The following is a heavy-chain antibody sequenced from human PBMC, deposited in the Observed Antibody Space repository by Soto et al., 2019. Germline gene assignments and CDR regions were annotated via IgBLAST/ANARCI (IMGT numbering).Heavy chain of an antibody. D-gene: IGHD2-21*01. CDR3: ARDNGLAGSFDP. Sequence: GVLILFFAASGFTFSTYSMNWVRQAPGKGLEWVSYISYTSTTIYYADSVRGRFTISRDNAKNSLFLQMNSLRDEDTAVYYCARDNGLAGSFDPWGQGTMVTVSS. CDR1: GFTFSTYS. CDR2: ISYTSTTI. V-gene: IGHV3-48*02. J-gene: IGHJ5*02.